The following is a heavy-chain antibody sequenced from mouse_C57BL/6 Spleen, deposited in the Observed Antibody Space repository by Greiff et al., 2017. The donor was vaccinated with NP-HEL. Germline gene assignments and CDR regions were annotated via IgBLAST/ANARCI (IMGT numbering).Heavy chain of an antibody. CDR3: TRDGIYYYNAMDY. CDR1: GFTFSSYA. J-gene: IGHJ4*01. D-gene: IGHD1-1*01. V-gene: IGHV5-9-1*02. Sequence: EVKLVESGEGLVKPGGSLKLSCAASGFTFSSYAMSWVRQTPEKRLEWVAYISSGGDYIYYADTVKGRFTISRDNARNTLYLQMSSLKSEDTAMYYCTRDGIYYYNAMDYWGQGTSVTVSS. CDR2: ISSGGDYI.